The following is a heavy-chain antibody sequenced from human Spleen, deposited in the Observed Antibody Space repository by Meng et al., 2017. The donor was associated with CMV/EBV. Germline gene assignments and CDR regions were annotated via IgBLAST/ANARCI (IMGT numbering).Heavy chain of an antibody. J-gene: IGHJ4*02. CDR2: IRSKAYGGTT. CDR3: TRFMALMGDYFDY. Sequence: GESLKISCTASGFTFGDYPMTWVRQAPGKGLEWVGFIRSKAYGGTTEYAASVKGRFTISRDDSKSIAYLQMNSLKTEDTAVYYCTRFMALMGDYFDYWGQGTLVTVSS. D-gene: IGHD3-16*01. CDR1: GFTFGDYP. V-gene: IGHV3-49*04.